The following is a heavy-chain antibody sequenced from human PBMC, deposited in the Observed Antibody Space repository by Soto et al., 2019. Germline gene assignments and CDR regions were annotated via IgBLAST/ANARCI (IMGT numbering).Heavy chain of an antibody. J-gene: IGHJ4*02. Sequence: ASVKVSCKVSGYTLTELSMHWVRQAPGKGLEWMGGFDPEDGETIYAQKFQGRVTMTEDTSTDTAYMELSSLRSEDTAVYYCATILDSGYSYGPLFDYWGQGTLVTVSS. V-gene: IGHV1-24*01. CDR2: FDPEDGET. CDR1: GYTLTELS. CDR3: ATILDSGYSYGPLFDY. D-gene: IGHD5-18*01.